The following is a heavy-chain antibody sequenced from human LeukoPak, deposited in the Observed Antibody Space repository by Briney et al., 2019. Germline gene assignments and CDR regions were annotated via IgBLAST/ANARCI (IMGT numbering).Heavy chain of an antibody. CDR3: ARGPGTMVRGVIILPYGTDV. J-gene: IGHJ6*02. CDR1: GGSFSGYY. D-gene: IGHD3-10*01. V-gene: IGHV4-34*01. Sequence: SETLSLTCAVYGGSFSGYYWSWISQPPGKGLEWIGEINHSGSTNYNPSLKSRVTISVDTSKNQFSLKLSSVTAADTAVYYCARGPGTMVRGVIILPYGTDVWGQGTTVTVSS. CDR2: INHSGST.